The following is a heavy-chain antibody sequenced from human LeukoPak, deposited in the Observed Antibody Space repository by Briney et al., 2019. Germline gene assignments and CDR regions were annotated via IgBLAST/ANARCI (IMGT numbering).Heavy chain of an antibody. D-gene: IGHD4-23*01. Sequence: GGSLRLSCAASGFTLSTYAMSWVRQAPGKGLEWVSAISGSGGSTYYADSVKGRFTISRDNSKNTLYLQMNSLRAEDTAVYYCAKDPPTPTVVSWRVESSGGWFDPWGQGTLVTVSS. CDR3: AKDPPTPTVVSWRVESSGGWFDP. V-gene: IGHV3-23*01. CDR1: GFTLSTYA. CDR2: ISGSGGST. J-gene: IGHJ5*02.